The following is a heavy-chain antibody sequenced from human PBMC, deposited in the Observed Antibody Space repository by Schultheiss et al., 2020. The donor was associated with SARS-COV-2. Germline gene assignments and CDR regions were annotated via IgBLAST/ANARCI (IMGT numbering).Heavy chain of an antibody. J-gene: IGHJ6*02. V-gene: IGHV3-30-3*01. CDR3: ATSNPPGTIVVPYAVDV. CDR2: ISSNGTNK. Sequence: GESLKISCAASGFTFSNAWMNWVRQAPGKGLEWVAIISSNGTNKSYADSVKGGFTISRDNSKNTMYLQMNSLRAEDTAVYYCATSNPPGTIVVPYAVDVWGRGTTVTVSS. D-gene: IGHD2-15*01. CDR1: GFTFSNAW.